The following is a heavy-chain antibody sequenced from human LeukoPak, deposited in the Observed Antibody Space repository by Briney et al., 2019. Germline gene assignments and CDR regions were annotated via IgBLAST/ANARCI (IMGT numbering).Heavy chain of an antibody. D-gene: IGHD3-16*02. CDR2: INHSGST. V-gene: IGHV4-34*01. Sequence: SETLSLTCAVYGGSFSGYYWSWIRQPPGKGLEWIGEINHSGSTNYNPSLKSRVTISVDTSKNQFSLKLSSVTAADTAVYYCARGAYDYVWGSYRYLGAFDIWGQGTMVTVSS. J-gene: IGHJ3*02. CDR3: ARGAYDYVWGSYRYLGAFDI. CDR1: GGSFSGYY.